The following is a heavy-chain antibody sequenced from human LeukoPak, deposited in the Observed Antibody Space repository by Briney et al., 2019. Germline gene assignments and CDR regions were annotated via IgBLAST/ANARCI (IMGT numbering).Heavy chain of an antibody. CDR2: IWYDGSKK. D-gene: IGHD6-13*01. J-gene: IGHJ4*02. V-gene: IGHV3-33*01. Sequence: GRSLRLSCAASGFTFSSFGMHWVRQAPGKALEWVAIIWYDGSKKYYADSLRGRFTISRDNSKNTLYLQMNSLRAEDTAVYYCARGEQLENWGQGTLVTVSS. CDR1: GFTFSSFG. CDR3: ARGEQLEN.